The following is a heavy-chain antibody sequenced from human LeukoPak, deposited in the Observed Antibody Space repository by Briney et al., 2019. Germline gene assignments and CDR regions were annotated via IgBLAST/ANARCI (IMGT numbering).Heavy chain of an antibody. CDR1: GGSISSGGYY. D-gene: IGHD3-10*01. Sequence: SQTLSLTCTVSGGSISSGGYYWSWIRQPPGKGLEWIGSIYYSGSTYYNPSLKSRVTISVDTSKNRFSLKLSSVTAADTAVYYCASKRSGSYYSFDYWGQGTLVTVSS. V-gene: IGHV4-39*01. CDR2: IYYSGST. J-gene: IGHJ4*02. CDR3: ASKRSGSYYSFDY.